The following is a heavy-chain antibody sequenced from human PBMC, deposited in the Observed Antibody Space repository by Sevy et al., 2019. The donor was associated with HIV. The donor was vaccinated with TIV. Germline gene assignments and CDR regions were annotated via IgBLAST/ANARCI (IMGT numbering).Heavy chain of an antibody. V-gene: IGHV3-9*01. D-gene: IGHD3-3*01. CDR2: ISWNSGAI. CDR3: AREKGCWVVNGCFGGSIKALDF. J-gene: IGHJ3*01. CDR1: GFTFSDYV. Sequence: GGSLRLSCAASGFTFSDYVMHWVRLVPGKGLEWVSGISWNSGAIGYADSVKGRFSISRDNAKNSLHLQMNSLRVEDTALYYWAREKGCWVVNGCFGGSIKALDFWGQGTMVTVSS.